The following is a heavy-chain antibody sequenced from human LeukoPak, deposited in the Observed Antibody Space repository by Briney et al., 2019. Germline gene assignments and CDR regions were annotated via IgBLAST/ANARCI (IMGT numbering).Heavy chain of an antibody. CDR2: ISGSGGST. CDR1: GFTFSSYA. D-gene: IGHD3-10*01. V-gene: IGHV3-23*01. CDR3: ARHSRSDDSGRLLDC. Sequence: GGSLRLSCAASGFTFSSYAMSWVRQAPGKGLEWVSAISGSGGSTYYADSVKGRFTISRDNSKNTLYLQMNSLRAEDTAVYYCARHSRSDDSGRLLDCWGQGTLVTVSS. J-gene: IGHJ4*02.